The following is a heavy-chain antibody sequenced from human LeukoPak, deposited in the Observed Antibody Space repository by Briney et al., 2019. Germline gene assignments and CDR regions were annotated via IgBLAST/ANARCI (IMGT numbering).Heavy chain of an antibody. Sequence: GGSLRLSCAASGFTFSSYWMHWVRQAPGKGLVWVSRINSDGSTTSYTDSVKGRFTISRDNAKNTLYLQMNSLRADDTAVYYCARSDHYHDNSGYDVWGQGTLVTVSS. CDR2: INSDGSTT. CDR3: ARSDHYHDNSGYDV. D-gene: IGHD3-22*01. V-gene: IGHV3-74*01. CDR1: GFTFSSYW. J-gene: IGHJ4*02.